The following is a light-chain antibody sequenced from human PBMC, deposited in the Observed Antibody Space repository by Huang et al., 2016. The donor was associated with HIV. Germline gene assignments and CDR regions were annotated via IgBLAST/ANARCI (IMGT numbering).Light chain of an antibody. CDR3: QQSYIFPLT. CDR1: QSISSS. J-gene: IGKJ4*01. CDR2: GSS. Sequence: DIQLTQSPSSLSASIRDTVTITCRASQSISSSLNWYQQKPGQAPKFLIYGSSTLQSGVPTRFSGRGCGTDIPLTITSLQPEGFANYYCQQSYIFPLTFGGGTKVEIK. V-gene: IGKV1-39*01.